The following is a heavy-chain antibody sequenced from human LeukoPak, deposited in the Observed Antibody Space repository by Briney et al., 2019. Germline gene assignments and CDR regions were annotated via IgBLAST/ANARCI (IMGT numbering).Heavy chain of an antibody. Sequence: SETLSLTCAVSGGSISSGGYSWSWIRQPPGKGLEWIGYIYHSGSTYYNPSLKSRVTISVDRSKNQFSLKLSSVTAADTAVYYCARGNGGNSAFAYWGQGTLVTVSS. D-gene: IGHD4-23*01. J-gene: IGHJ4*02. CDR2: IYHSGST. CDR3: ARGNGGNSAFAY. CDR1: GGSISSGGYS. V-gene: IGHV4-30-2*01.